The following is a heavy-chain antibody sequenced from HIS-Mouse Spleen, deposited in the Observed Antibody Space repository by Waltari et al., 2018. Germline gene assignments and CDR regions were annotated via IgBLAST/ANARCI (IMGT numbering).Heavy chain of an antibody. Sequence: QVQLVQSGAEVKKPGASVKVSCKASGYTFTGYYMHWVRQAPGQGLEWMGWINPNSGGTNYEQTFQGRVTMNRDTSISTAYMELSRLGSDDTAVYYCASFGIVGARSWFDPWGQGTLVTVSS. V-gene: IGHV1-2*02. CDR2: INPNSGGT. D-gene: IGHD1-26*01. J-gene: IGHJ5*02. CDR1: GYTFTGYY. CDR3: ASFGIVGARSWFDP.